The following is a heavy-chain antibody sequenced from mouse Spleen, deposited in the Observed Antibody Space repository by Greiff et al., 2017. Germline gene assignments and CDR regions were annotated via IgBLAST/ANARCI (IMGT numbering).Heavy chain of an antibody. J-gene: IGHJ3*01. CDR2: IDPSDSET. D-gene: IGHD2-4*01. V-gene: IGHV1-52*01. Sequence: QVQLQQPGAELVRPGSSVKLSCKASGYTFTSYWMHWVKQRPIQGLEWIGNIDPSDSETHYNQKFKDKATLTVDKSSSTAYMQLSSLTSEDSAVYYCARTTYYDYFAYWGQGTLVTVSA. CDR3: ARTTYYDYFAY. CDR1: GYTFTSYW.